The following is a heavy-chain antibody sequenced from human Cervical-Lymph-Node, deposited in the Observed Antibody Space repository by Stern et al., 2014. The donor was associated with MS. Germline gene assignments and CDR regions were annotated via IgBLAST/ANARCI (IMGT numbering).Heavy chain of an antibody. Sequence: EVQLVESGGGLVQPGRSLRLSCAASGFTFDDYAMHWVRQAPGKGLEWFSGISWNSGSIGYADSVRGRFTISRDNAKNSLYLQMNSLRAEDTALYYCAKLAAAYRLVYYFDYWGQGTLVTVSS. CDR3: AKLAAAYRLVYYFDY. D-gene: IGHD5-18*01. J-gene: IGHJ4*02. CDR2: ISWNSGSI. V-gene: IGHV3-9*01. CDR1: GFTFDDYA.